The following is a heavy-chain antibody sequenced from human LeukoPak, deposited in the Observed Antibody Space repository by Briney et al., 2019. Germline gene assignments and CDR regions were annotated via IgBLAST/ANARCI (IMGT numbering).Heavy chain of an antibody. Sequence: SETLSLTCTVSGGSISSYYWSWIRQPAGKGLEWIGRIYTSGSTNYNPSLKSRVTMSVDTSKNQFSLKLSSVTAADTAVYYCARERPSSGYSYYFDYWGQGTLVTVSS. J-gene: IGHJ4*02. CDR3: ARERPSSGYSYYFDY. D-gene: IGHD3-22*01. CDR1: GGSISSYY. V-gene: IGHV4-4*07. CDR2: IYTSGST.